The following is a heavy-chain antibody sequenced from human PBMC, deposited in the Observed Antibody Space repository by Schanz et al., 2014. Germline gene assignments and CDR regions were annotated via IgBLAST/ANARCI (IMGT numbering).Heavy chain of an antibody. CDR2: INQSGTT. CDR1: GGSFSSNY. Sequence: QVQLQQWGAGLLKPSETLSLTCAVSGGSFSSNYWSWIRQPPGKGLEWIGEINQSGTTNYNPSLKIQVTISVDKAKNQFSLKVRSVTAADTAVYYCARDSVRGATGCYGMDVWGQGTTVTVSS. J-gene: IGHJ6*02. CDR3: ARDSVRGATGCYGMDV. V-gene: IGHV4-34*02. D-gene: IGHD6-13*01.